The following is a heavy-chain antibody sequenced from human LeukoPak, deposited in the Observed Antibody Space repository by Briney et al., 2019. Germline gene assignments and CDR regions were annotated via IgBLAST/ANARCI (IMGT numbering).Heavy chain of an antibody. CDR2: ISWNSGSI. CDR1: GFTFNDYA. V-gene: IGHV3-9*01. CDR3: ARDLYSSSWYDY. Sequence: PGGSLRLSCAASGFTFNDYAMHWVRQAPGKGLEWVSGISWNSGSIGYADSVKGRFTISRDNAKNSLYLQMNSLRAEDTALYYCARDLYSSSWYDYWGQGTLVTVSS. D-gene: IGHD6-13*01. J-gene: IGHJ4*02.